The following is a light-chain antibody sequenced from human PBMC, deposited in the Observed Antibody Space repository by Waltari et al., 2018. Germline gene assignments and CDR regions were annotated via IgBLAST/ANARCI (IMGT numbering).Light chain of an antibody. Sequence: EIVLTQSPGTLSLSPGERATLSCMASQSVSSSYLAWYQQKPGQAPRRLIYGASSRATGIPDRFSGSGSGTDFTLTISSLQPDDFATYYCQQAASFPLTFGGGTKVEIK. CDR2: GAS. V-gene: IGKV3-20*01. CDR1: QSVSSSY. CDR3: QQAASFPLT. J-gene: IGKJ4*01.